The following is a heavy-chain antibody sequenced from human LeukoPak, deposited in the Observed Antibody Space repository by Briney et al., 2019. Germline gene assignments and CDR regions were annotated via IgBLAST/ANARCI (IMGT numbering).Heavy chain of an antibody. Sequence: PGGSLRLSCEASGFIFSTYAFHWVRQAPGKGPEWMAFITYDGSDTYFADSVKGRFTLSRDNSKSALYLQMNSLRTADTAVYYCARPGGYAFDIWGQGTMVTVSS. CDR2: ITYDGSDT. D-gene: IGHD3-10*01. J-gene: IGHJ3*02. V-gene: IGHV3-30*04. CDR1: GFIFSTYA. CDR3: ARPGGYAFDI.